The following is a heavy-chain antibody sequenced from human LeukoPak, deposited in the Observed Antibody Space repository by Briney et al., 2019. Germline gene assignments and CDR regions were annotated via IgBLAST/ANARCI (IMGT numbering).Heavy chain of an antibody. V-gene: IGHV4-59*08. J-gene: IGHJ4*02. Sequence: WETLSLTCTVSGCSISSYYWSWIRQPPGKGLEWIGYIYYSGSTNYNPSLKRRVTISVETSKNQFFLKLSSVTAADTAVYYCARGGSGYYYSDFDYWGQGTLVTVSS. CDR1: GCSISSYY. D-gene: IGHD3-22*01. CDR3: ARGGSGYYYSDFDY. CDR2: IYYSGST.